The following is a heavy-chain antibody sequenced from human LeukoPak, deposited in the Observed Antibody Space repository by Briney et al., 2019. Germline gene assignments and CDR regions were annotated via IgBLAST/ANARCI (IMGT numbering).Heavy chain of an antibody. Sequence: KVGESLKISCKNSGYSFTSYWIGWVRQMPGKGLEWMGIIYPGDSDTRYSPSFQGQVTISADKSISTVYLQWNSLKASDTAMYYCAFSLGDGSGSSFNWFDSWGQGTLVTVSS. J-gene: IGHJ5*01. CDR1: GYSFTSYW. CDR2: IYPGDSDT. V-gene: IGHV5-51*01. D-gene: IGHD3-10*01. CDR3: AFSLGDGSGSSFNWFDS.